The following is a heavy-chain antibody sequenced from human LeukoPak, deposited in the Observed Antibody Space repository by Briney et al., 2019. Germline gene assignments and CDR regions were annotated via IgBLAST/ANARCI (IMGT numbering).Heavy chain of an antibody. D-gene: IGHD2-2*01. CDR1: GYTFTDYY. CDR2: INPNSGGT. CDR3: ARDDIVVVPAAPSDLFDY. Sequence: ASVKVSCKASGYTFTDYYMHWVRQAPGQGLEWMGWINPNSGGTNYAQKFQGWVTMTTDTSTSTAYMELRSLRSDDTAVYYCARDDIVVVPAAPSDLFDYWGQGTLVTVSS. J-gene: IGHJ4*02. V-gene: IGHV1-2*04.